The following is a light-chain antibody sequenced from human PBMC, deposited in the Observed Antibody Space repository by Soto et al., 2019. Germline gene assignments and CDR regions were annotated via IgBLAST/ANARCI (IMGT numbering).Light chain of an antibody. CDR2: KSS. CDR1: QTISSL. V-gene: IGKV1-5*03. Sequence: DIQMTQSPSTLSGSVGDRVTITCRAIQTISSLLALYQQKSGKAPKLLIYKSSTLKSGVPSRFSGSGSGTEFTLTISSLQPDDFATYYCQHYNSYSEAFGQGTKVDIK. J-gene: IGKJ1*01. CDR3: QHYNSYSEA.